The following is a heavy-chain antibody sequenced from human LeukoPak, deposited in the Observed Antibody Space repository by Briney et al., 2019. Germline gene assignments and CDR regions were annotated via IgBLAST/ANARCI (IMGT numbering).Heavy chain of an antibody. D-gene: IGHD2-15*01. CDR3: ARSTSGGSWLWGY. CDR2: IIPIFGTA. Sequence: SVKVSCKASGGTFSSYAISWVRQAPGQGLEWMGGIIPIFGTANYAQKFQGSVTITADESTSTAYVELSSLRSEDTAVYYCARSTSGGSWLWGYWGQGTLVTVSS. V-gene: IGHV1-69*01. CDR1: GGTFSSYA. J-gene: IGHJ4*02.